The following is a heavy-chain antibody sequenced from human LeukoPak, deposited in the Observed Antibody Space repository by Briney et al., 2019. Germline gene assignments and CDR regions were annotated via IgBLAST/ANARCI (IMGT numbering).Heavy chain of an antibody. J-gene: IGHJ4*02. CDR3: ARARVPIAVAGLYYFDY. D-gene: IGHD6-19*01. CDR1: GYTFIGYY. CDR2: IKPDSGSS. V-gene: IGHV1-2*02. Sequence: GASVKVSCKASGYTFIGYYIHWLRQAPGQGPEWMGWIKPDSGSSHYAQKFQGRVTMTRDTSSNSAYMDLTRLKSDDTALYYCARARVPIAVAGLYYFDYWGQGALVTVSS.